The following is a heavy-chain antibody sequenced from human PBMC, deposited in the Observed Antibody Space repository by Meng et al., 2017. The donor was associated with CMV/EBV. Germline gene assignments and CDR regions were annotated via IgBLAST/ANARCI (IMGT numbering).Heavy chain of an antibody. CDR1: GFTFSSYE. D-gene: IGHD3-3*01. V-gene: IGHV3-48*03. CDR2: ISSSGSTI. CDR3: ARKGTYYDFWSGYYIDSRQGPFDY. Sequence: GESLEISCAASGFTFSSYEMNWVRQAPGKGLEWVSYISSSGSTIYYADSVKGRFTISRDNAKNSLYLQMNSLRAEDTAVYYCARKGTYYDFWSGYYIDSRQGPFDYWGQGTLVTVSS. J-gene: IGHJ4*02.